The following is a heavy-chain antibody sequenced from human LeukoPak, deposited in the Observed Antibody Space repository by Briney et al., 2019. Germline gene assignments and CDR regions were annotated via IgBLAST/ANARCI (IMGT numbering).Heavy chain of an antibody. Sequence: PSETLSLTCTVSGGSISSGSYYWVWIRQPPGKGLEWIGRIYTSGSTNYNPSLKSRVTISVDTSKNQFSLKLSSVTAADTAVYYCASERRDGSNYYYYYYMDVWGKGTTVTISS. J-gene: IGHJ6*03. CDR1: GGSISSGSYY. D-gene: IGHD5-24*01. CDR3: ASERRDGSNYYYYYYMDV. V-gene: IGHV4-61*02. CDR2: IYTSGST.